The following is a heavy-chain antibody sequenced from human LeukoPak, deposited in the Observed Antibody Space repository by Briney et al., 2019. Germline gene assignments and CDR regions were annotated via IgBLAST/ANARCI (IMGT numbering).Heavy chain of an antibody. CDR2: INHSGST. J-gene: IGHJ5*02. V-gene: IGHV4-34*01. Sequence: SETLSLTCAVYGGCFSGYYWSWIRQPRGKGLEWIGEINHSGSTNYNPSLKSRVTISVDTSKNQFSLKLSSVTAADTAVYYRARGHRIAAALTGWFDPWGQGTLVTVSS. CDR1: GGCFSGYY. D-gene: IGHD6-13*01. CDR3: ARGHRIAAALTGWFDP.